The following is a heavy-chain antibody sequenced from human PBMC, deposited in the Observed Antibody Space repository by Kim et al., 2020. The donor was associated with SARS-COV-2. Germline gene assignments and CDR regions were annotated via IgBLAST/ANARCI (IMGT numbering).Heavy chain of an antibody. V-gene: IGHV4-34*01. J-gene: IGHJ4*02. CDR3: AREIGLRFLSPYYFDY. D-gene: IGHD3-3*01. Sequence: SETLSLTCAVYGGSFSGYYWSWIRQPPGKGLEWIGEINHSGSTNYNPSLKSRVTISVDTSKNQFSLKLSSVTAADTAVYYCAREIGLRFLSPYYFDYWGQGTLVTVSS. CDR2: INHSGST. CDR1: GGSFSGYY.